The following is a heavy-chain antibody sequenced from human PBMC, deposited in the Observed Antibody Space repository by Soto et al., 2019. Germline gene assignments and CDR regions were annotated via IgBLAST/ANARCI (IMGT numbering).Heavy chain of an antibody. D-gene: IGHD3-16*01. CDR3: AKDKGDHTNYFDY. CDR1: GFTFDDYT. J-gene: IGHJ4*02. V-gene: IGHV3-43*01. Sequence: PGGSLRLSCAASGFTFDDYTMHWVRQAPGKGLEWVSLISWDGGSTYYADSVKGRFTISRDNSKNSLYLQMNSLRTEDTALYYCAKDKGDHTNYFDYWGQGTLVTVSS. CDR2: ISWDGGST.